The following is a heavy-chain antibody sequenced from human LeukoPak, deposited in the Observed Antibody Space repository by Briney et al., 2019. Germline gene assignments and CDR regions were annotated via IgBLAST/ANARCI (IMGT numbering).Heavy chain of an antibody. CDR3: ARATSTVTSEYFDY. V-gene: IGHV1-8*03. D-gene: IGHD4-11*01. J-gene: IGHJ4*02. CDR2: MNPNSGNT. CDR1: GYTFTSYD. Sequence: ASVKVSCKASGYTFTSYDINWVRQATGQGLEWMGWMNPNSGNTGYAQKFQGRVTITRNTSISTDYMELSSLRSEDTAVYYCARATSTVTSEYFDYWGQGTLVTVSS.